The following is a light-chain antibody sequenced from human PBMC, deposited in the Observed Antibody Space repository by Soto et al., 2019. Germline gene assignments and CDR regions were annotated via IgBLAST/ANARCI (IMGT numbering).Light chain of an antibody. CDR1: SSNIGGNS. Sequence: QSVLTQPPSVSAAPGQKVTISCSGSSSNIGGNSVSWYQQLPGTAPKLLIYDDNKRPSGIPDRFSGSKSGTSATLAISGLRSEDEAYYYCAAGDDSLSGPFYVFGSGTKVTVL. CDR2: DDN. V-gene: IGLV1-51*01. CDR3: AAGDDSLSGPFYV. J-gene: IGLJ1*01.